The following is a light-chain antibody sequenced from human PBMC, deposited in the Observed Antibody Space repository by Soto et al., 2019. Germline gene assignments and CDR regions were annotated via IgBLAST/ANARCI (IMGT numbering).Light chain of an antibody. CDR2: AVS. V-gene: IGKV1-5*01. Sequence: DIQMTQAPSTISASVGDRVTITCRASQSINAWLAGYQQKPGKAPTLLIYAVSTLDSGVPSRFSGSATGTEFTLTIRSLESYDFATYYCQQYHRYSTFGQRTGV. CDR1: QSINAW. CDR3: QQYHRYST. J-gene: IGKJ1*01.